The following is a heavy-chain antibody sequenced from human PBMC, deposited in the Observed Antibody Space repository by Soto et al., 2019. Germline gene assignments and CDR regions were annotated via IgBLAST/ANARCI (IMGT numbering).Heavy chain of an antibody. Sequence: GGSLRLCCAASGFTFSSYWMHWVRQAPGKGLVWVSRINSDGSSTSYADCVKGRFTISRDNAKNTLYLQMNSLRAEDTAVYYCARDSRYYDFWRGYMAAYGMVVWGQGTTVTVSS. J-gene: IGHJ6*02. V-gene: IGHV3-74*01. CDR3: ARDSRYYDFWRGYMAAYGMVV. CDR1: GFTFSSYW. CDR2: INSDGSST. D-gene: IGHD3-3*01.